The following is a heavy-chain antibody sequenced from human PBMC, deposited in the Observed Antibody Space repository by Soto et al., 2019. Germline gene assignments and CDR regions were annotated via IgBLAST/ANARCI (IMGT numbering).Heavy chain of an antibody. CDR3: ARVFGKKWLRLGASDYYFDY. V-gene: IGHV3-21*01. CDR2: ISSSSSYI. Sequence: EVQLVESGGGLVKPGGSLRLSCAASGFTFSSYSMNWVRQAPGKGLEWVSSISSSSSYIYYADSVKGRFTISRDNAKNSLYLQMNSLRAEDTAVYYCARVFGKKWLRLGASDYYFDYWGQGTLVTVSS. CDR1: GFTFSSYS. J-gene: IGHJ4*02. D-gene: IGHD5-12*01.